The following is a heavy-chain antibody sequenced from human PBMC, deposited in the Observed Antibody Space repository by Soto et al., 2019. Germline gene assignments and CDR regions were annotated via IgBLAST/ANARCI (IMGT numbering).Heavy chain of an antibody. D-gene: IGHD2-15*01. CDR2: ISAYNGNT. CDR1: GYTFNSYG. J-gene: IGHJ5*02. Sequence: ASVKVSCKASGYTFNSYGISWVRQAPGQGLEWMGWISAYNGNTNYAQKLQGRVTMTTDTSTSTAYMELSSLRSEDTAVYYCASAFNVVAAWTWFDPWAQGTLVTVSS. V-gene: IGHV1-18*01. CDR3: ASAFNVVAAWTWFDP.